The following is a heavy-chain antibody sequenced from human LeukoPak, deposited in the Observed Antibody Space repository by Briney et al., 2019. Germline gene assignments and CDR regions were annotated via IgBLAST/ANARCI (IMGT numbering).Heavy chain of an antibody. J-gene: IGHJ4*02. CDR2: ISSSSSYI. Sequence: GGSLRLSCAASGFTFSSYEMNWVRQAPGKGLEWVSSISSSSSYIYYADSVKGRFTISRDNAKNSLYLQMNSVRAEDTGVYYCARETRSYGSLWGQGTLVTVSS. V-gene: IGHV3-21*01. CDR3: ARETRSYGSL. D-gene: IGHD5-18*01. CDR1: GFTFSSYE.